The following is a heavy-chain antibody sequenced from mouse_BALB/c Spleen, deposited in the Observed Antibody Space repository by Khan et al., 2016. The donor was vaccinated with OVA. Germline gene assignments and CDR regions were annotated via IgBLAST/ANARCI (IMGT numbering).Heavy chain of an antibody. D-gene: IGHD1-1*01. CDR2: ISSDSNTI. CDR1: GFTFTSYG. Sequence: EVELVESGGGLVQSGGSRKLSCAASGFTFTSYGMHWIRQAPEKGLEWVAYISSDSNTIYYADTVKGRFTISRDNPKNPLFLQMTSLRSGETAMYFCATSYFFGYYFDYWGQGTTLTVSS. V-gene: IGHV5-17*02. CDR3: ATSYFFGYYFDY. J-gene: IGHJ2*01.